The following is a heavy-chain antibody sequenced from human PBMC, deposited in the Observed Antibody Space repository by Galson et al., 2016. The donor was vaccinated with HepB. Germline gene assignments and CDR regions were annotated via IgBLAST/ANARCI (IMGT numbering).Heavy chain of an antibody. CDR3: AKDLQVPAAIEGMDV. D-gene: IGHD2-2*02. J-gene: IGHJ6*02. V-gene: IGHV3-30*18. CDR2: ISHDGIKK. Sequence: SLRLSCAASGFTFSKYAFHWVRQAPGKGLEWLAVISHDGIKKYSKDSAKGRFTVTRDNSKNTLFLLMNSLRPEDTAVYYCAKDLQVPAAIEGMDVWGQGTTVTVSS. CDR1: GFTFSKYA.